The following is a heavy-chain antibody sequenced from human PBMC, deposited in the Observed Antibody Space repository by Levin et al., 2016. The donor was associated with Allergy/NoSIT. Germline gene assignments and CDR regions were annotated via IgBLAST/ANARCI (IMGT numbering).Heavy chain of an antibody. V-gene: IGHV3-64D*09. CDR2: ISSDGTYT. CDR3: VKDHSLYSSGAAAGY. J-gene: IGHJ4*02. D-gene: IGHD6-25*01. Sequence: WIRQPPGKGLEYVSAISSDGTYTYYADSFKGRFIISRDNSKSSLYLQMSSLRPEDTAVYYCVKDHSLYSSGAAAGYWGQGTLVTVSS.